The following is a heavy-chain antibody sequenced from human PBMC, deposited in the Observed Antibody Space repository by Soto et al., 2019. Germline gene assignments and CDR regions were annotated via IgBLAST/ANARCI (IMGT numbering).Heavy chain of an antibody. V-gene: IGHV4-59*02. CDR1: GASVTGFY. CDR3: ARAPGLGVAHIHX. CDR2: VVDSGSS. D-gene: IGHD6-19*01. J-gene: IGHJ4*02. Sequence: SETLSLTCTVSGASVTGFYWSWIRQPPGKGLEWIWYVVDSGSSNYNPSLKSRVTISVETSKSQISLRLTSVTAADTAVYYRARAPGLGVAHIHXWGQVTLVTASX.